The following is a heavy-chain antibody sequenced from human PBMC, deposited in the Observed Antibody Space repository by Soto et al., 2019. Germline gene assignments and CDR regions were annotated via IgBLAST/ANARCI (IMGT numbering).Heavy chain of an antibody. J-gene: IGHJ5*02. CDR1: GGSISSYY. D-gene: IGHD3-10*01. Sequence: SETLSLTCTVSGGSISSYYWSWVRQPPGKGLEWIGYIYYSGSTNYNPSLKSRVTISVDTSKNQFSLKLSSVTAADTAVYYCARGRRVSGSWFDPWGQGTLVTVSS. CDR2: IYYSGST. CDR3: ARGRRVSGSWFDP. V-gene: IGHV4-59*01.